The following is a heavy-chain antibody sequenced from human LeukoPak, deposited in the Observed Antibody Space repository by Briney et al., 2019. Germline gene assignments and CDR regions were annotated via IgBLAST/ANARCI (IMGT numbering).Heavy chain of an antibody. CDR3: ARGSDCSGGSCYSYMDV. J-gene: IGHJ6*03. D-gene: IGHD2-15*01. CDR2: ISSSSTYI. V-gene: IGHV3-21*01. Sequence: GGSLRLSCAASGFTFSSYSMNWVRQAPGKGLEWVSSISSSSTYIYYADSVKGRFTISRDNSKNTLYLQMNSLRAEDTAVYYCARGSDCSGGSCYSYMDVWGKGTTVTVSS. CDR1: GFTFSSYS.